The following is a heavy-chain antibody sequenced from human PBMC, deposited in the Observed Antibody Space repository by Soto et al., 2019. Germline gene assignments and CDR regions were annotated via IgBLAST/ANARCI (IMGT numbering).Heavy chain of an antibody. J-gene: IGHJ3*02. V-gene: IGHV1-18*04. D-gene: IGHD5-18*01. Sequence: ASVKVSCKASGYTFTSYGISWVRQAPGQGLEWMGWISAYNGNTNYAQNLQGRVTMTTDTSTSTAYMELRSLRSDDTAVYYCARDGTGGYSYGFPLHDAFDIWGQGTMVTVSS. CDR2: ISAYNGNT. CDR3: ARDGTGGYSYGFPLHDAFDI. CDR1: GYTFTSYG.